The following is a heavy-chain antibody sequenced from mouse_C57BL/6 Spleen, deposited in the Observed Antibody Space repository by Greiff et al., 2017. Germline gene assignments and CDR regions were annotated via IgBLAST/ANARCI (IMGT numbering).Heavy chain of an antibody. CDR3: ARRERYYDYDGFDY. J-gene: IGHJ2*01. D-gene: IGHD2-4*01. Sequence: VKLVESGPELVKPGASVKISCKASGYAFSSSWMNWVKQRPGKGLEWIGRIYPGDGDTNYNGKFKGKATLTADKSSSTAYMQLSSLTSEDSAVYFCARRERYYDYDGFDYWGQGTNLTGSS. V-gene: IGHV1-82*01. CDR2: IYPGDGDT. CDR1: GYAFSSSW.